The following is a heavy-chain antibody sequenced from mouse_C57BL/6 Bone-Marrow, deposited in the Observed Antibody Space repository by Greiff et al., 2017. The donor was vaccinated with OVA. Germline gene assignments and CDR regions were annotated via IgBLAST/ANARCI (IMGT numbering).Heavy chain of an antibody. V-gene: IGHV1-87*01. CDR3: SEDSAVYYCALTGVYWYFDV. D-gene: IGHD4-1*01. Sequence: QVQLQQSGPELARPWASVKISCQAFYTFSRRVHFAIRDTNYWVQWVKQRPGQGLEWIGAIYPGNGDTSYNQKFKGKATLTADKSSSTAYMQLSSLTSEDSAVYYCALTGVYWYFDVWGTGTTVTVSS. J-gene: IGHJ1*03. CDR2: GQGLEWIG. CDR1: YTFSRRVH.